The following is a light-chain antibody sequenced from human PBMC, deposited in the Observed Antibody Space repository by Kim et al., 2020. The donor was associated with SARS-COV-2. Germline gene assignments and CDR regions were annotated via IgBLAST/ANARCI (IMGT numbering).Light chain of an antibody. Sequence: SYELTQPPSVSVSPGQTASIPCSGDKLGDKYACWYQQKPGQSPVLVIYQDIKRPSGIPERFSGSNSGNTATLTISGTQAMDEADYYCQAWDSGTVVFGGGTQLTVL. CDR3: QAWDSGTVV. V-gene: IGLV3-1*01. CDR1: KLGDKY. J-gene: IGLJ2*01. CDR2: QDI.